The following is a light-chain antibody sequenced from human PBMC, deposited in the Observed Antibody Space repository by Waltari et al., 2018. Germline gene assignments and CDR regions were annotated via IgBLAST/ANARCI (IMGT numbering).Light chain of an antibody. CDR3: CSYAGRGTYV. CDR1: PSDVGSYDL. CDR2: EVF. Sequence: QSALTQPASVSGTPGQSITISCSGTPSDVGSYDLVSWYQQHPGEAPKLLLCEVFKRPPDTSSRFSGAKSGSTASLTISGLQPEDEADYYCCSYAGRGTYVFGSGTKVTVL. V-gene: IGLV2-23*02. J-gene: IGLJ1*01.